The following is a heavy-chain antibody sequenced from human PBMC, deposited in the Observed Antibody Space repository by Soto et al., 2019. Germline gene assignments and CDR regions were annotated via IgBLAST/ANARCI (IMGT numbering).Heavy chain of an antibody. Sequence: VASVKVSCKASGYTFTTYGINWVRQAPGQGLEWMGWISAYNGHTKYTQNLQGRLTMTTDTSTSTAYMELRGLRSDDTAIYYCAGDVSVGGSGLGYWGQGTLVTVSS. CDR3: AGDVSVGGSGLGY. D-gene: IGHD3-10*01. CDR1: GYTFTTYG. J-gene: IGHJ4*02. V-gene: IGHV1-18*01. CDR2: ISAYNGHT.